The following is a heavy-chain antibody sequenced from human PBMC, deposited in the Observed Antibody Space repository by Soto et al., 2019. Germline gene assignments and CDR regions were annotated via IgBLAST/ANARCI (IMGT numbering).Heavy chain of an antibody. CDR2: ISYDGSNK. Sequence: QVQLVESGGGVVQPGRSLRLSCAASGFTFSSYGMHWVRQAPGKGLEWVAVISYDGSNKYYADSVKGRFTISRDNSKNTLYLQMNSLRAEDTAVYYCAKVAGAGVDYWGQGTLVTVSS. CDR3: AKVAGAGVDY. CDR1: GFTFSSYG. V-gene: IGHV3-30*18. J-gene: IGHJ4*02. D-gene: IGHD6-19*01.